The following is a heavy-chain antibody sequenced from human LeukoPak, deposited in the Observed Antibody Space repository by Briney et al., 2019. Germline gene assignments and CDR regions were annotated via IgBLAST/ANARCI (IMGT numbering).Heavy chain of an antibody. CDR3: VRGYCSSASCLDYYFDS. CDR2: INPNSGGT. V-gene: IGHV1-2*02. CDR1: GYTFTGYY. J-gene: IGHJ4*02. Sequence: ASVKVSCKASGYTFTGYYMHWVRHAPGQGLEWMGWINPNSGGTNYAQKFQGRVTMTRDTSISTAYMELSRLRSDDTAVYYCVRGYCSSASCLDYYFDSWGQGTLVTVSS. D-gene: IGHD2-2*01.